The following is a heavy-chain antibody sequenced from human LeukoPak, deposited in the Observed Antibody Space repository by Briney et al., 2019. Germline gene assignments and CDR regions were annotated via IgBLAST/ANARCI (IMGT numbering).Heavy chain of an antibody. D-gene: IGHD2/OR15-2a*01. CDR3: ARGRQYLNPFDS. CDR2: IYYTGTT. V-gene: IGHV4-59*01. Sequence: SETLSLTCTVSGGSISPYYWSWIRQPPGKGLEWIGYIYYTGTTNYNPSLKSRVTISLGTSKNQFSLKLNSVTAADTAVYYCARGRQYLNPFDSWGQGTLVTVSS. CDR1: GGSISPYY. J-gene: IGHJ4*02.